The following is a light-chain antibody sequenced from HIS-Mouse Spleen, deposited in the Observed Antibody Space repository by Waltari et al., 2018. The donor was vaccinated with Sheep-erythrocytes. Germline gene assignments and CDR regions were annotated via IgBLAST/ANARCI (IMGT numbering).Light chain of an antibody. V-gene: IGLV3-10*01. CDR1: ALPQKY. CDR2: EDS. Sequence: SYELTQPPSVSVSPGQTARITCPGDALPQKYAYWYQQKSGQAPVLVIYEDSKRPSGIPERFSGSSSGTMATLTISGAQVEDEADYYCYSTDSSGNGVFGGGTKLTVL. J-gene: IGLJ2*01. CDR3: YSTDSSGNGV.